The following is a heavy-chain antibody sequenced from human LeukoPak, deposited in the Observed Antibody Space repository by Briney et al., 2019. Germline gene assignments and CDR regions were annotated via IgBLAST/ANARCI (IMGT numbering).Heavy chain of an antibody. Sequence: PSETLSLTCTVSGGSISSYYSSWIRQPAGKGLEWIGRIYTSGSTNYNPSLKSRVTISVDKSKNQFSLKLSSVTAADTAVYYCARDRRANSSGWYSREYYYYTDVWGKGTTVTVSS. CDR2: IYTSGST. J-gene: IGHJ6*03. CDR1: GGSISSYY. D-gene: IGHD6-19*01. CDR3: ARDRRANSSGWYSREYYYYTDV. V-gene: IGHV4-4*07.